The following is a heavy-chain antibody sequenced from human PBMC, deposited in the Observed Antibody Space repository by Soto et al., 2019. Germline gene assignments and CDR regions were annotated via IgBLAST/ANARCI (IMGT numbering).Heavy chain of an antibody. Sequence: PGESLKISCHGSGYTFTNHCITLVLQMPGKGLEWMGRINPSDSHTNYSPSFQGHVTMSVDKSISTAYLQWSSLKASDSAMYYCARHASYYVSSGYFGTYWGQGTLVTVSS. D-gene: IGHD3-22*01. J-gene: IGHJ4*02. CDR2: INPSDSHT. CDR3: ARHASYYVSSGYFGTY. CDR1: GYTFTNHC. V-gene: IGHV5-10-1*01.